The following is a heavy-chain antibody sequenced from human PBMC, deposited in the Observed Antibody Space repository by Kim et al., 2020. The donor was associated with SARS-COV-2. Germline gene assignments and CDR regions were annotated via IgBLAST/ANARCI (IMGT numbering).Heavy chain of an antibody. CDR1: GGTFSSYA. Sequence: SVKVSCKASGGTFSSYAISWVRQAPGQGLEWMGGIIPIFGTANYAQKFQGRVTITADESTSTAYMELSSLRSEDTAVYYCARGAVLTGPDYYYYGMDVWGQGTTVTVSS. J-gene: IGHJ6*02. D-gene: IGHD3-9*01. CDR2: IIPIFGTA. CDR3: ARGAVLTGPDYYYYGMDV. V-gene: IGHV1-69*13.